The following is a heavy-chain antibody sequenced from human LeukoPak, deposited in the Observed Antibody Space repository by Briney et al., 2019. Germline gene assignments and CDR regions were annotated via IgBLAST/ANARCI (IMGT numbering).Heavy chain of an antibody. D-gene: IGHD3-16*01. CDR2: INHSGST. CDR1: GGSFSGYY. J-gene: IGHJ4*02. Sequence: PSETLSLTCAVCGGSFSGYYRSCIRQPPGKGLEWIGEINHSGSTNYNPSLKSRVTISVDTSKNQFSLKLSSVTAADTAVYYCARGGGPTMMTFGGVIFDYWGQGTLVTVSS. V-gene: IGHV4-34*01. CDR3: ARGGGPTMMTFGGVIFDY.